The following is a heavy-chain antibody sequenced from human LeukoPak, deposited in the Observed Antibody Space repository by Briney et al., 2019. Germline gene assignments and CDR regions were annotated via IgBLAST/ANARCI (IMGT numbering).Heavy chain of an antibody. J-gene: IGHJ4*02. CDR3: SRSLDY. CDR1: GFPFSGYW. CDR2: IKEDGSEQ. Sequence: GGSLRLSCAASGFPFSGYWMDWVRQAPGKGMEWVANIKEDGSEQHYADSVRGRFTISRDNAKNSLYLEMNGLRAEDMAVYYCSRSLDYWGQGALVTVSS. V-gene: IGHV3-7*01.